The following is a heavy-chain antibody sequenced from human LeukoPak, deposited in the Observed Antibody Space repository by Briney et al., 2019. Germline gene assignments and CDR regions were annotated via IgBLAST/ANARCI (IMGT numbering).Heavy chain of an antibody. CDR3: ARAHYPHWYFDL. Sequence: PSETLSLTCAVYGGSFSGYYWSWIRQPPGKGLEWIGEINHSGSTNYNPSLKSRVTISVDTSKNQFSLKLSSMTSADTAVYYCARAHYPHWYFDLWGRGTLVTVSS. D-gene: IGHD3-10*01. V-gene: IGHV4-34*01. J-gene: IGHJ2*01. CDR1: GGSFSGYY. CDR2: INHSGST.